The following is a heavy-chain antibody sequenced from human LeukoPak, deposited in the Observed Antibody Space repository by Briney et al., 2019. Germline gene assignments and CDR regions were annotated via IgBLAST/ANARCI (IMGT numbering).Heavy chain of an antibody. CDR2: ISWNSGSI. CDR3: AKGPADSSGYYYFDY. CDR1: GFTFDDYA. V-gene: IGHV3-9*01. J-gene: IGHJ4*02. Sequence: PGGSMRFSCAASGFTFDDYAMHSFRQAPGKVVERFSGISWNSGSIGYADSVKGRITISRDNAKNSLYLQMNSLRDEDTALYYCAKGPADSSGYYYFDYWGQGTLVTVSS. D-gene: IGHD3-22*01.